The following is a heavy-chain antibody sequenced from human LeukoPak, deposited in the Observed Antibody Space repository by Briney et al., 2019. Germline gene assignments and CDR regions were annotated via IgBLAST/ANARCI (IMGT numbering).Heavy chain of an antibody. Sequence: SETLSLTCAVYGGSFSGYFWNWIRQPPGKGLEWIGEINHSGSTNYSPSLKSRVTISFDTSKNQFSLKLSSVTAADTAVYYCARDGGSSWYRYYFDYWGQGTLVTVSS. V-gene: IGHV4-34*01. CDR2: INHSGST. CDR1: GGSFSGYF. D-gene: IGHD6-13*01. J-gene: IGHJ4*02. CDR3: ARDGGSSWYRYYFDY.